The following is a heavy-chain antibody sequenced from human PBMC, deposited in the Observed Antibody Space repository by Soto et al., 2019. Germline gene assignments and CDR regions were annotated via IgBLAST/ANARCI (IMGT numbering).Heavy chain of an antibody. Sequence: VQLVQSGAEVKRPGASVKVSCKTSGYTFTNYYVHWVRQAPGQGLECMGWINPNSGGTMFAQKFQGRVTMTRDTSISTVYMELSSLSSDDTAVYYCARGSSWNSNWFDPWGQGTLVTVSS. CDR1: GYTFTNYY. J-gene: IGHJ5*02. D-gene: IGHD6-13*01. CDR2: INPNSGGT. V-gene: IGHV1-2*02. CDR3: ARGSSWNSNWFDP.